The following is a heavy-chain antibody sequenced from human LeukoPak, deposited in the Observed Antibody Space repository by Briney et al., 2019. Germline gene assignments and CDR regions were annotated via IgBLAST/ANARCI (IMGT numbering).Heavy chain of an antibody. CDR3: ARDWRYSNFDY. Sequence: ASVKVSCTASGGTFSSYAISWVRQAPGQGLEWKGRIIPILGIANYAQKFQGRVTITADKSTSTAYMELSSLRSEDTAVYYCARDWRYSNFDYWGQGTLVTVSS. CDR2: IIPILGIA. V-gene: IGHV1-69*04. D-gene: IGHD3-9*01. CDR1: GGTFSSYA. J-gene: IGHJ4*02.